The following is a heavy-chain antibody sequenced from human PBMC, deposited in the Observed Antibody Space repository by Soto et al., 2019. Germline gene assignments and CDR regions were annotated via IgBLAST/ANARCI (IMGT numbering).Heavy chain of an antibody. J-gene: IGHJ6*02. D-gene: IGHD6-19*01. CDR1: GFSFSRHG. V-gene: IGHV3-30-3*01. CDR3: ARDRSSTYYYYGMDL. CDR2: ISYDGSNR. Sequence: QVQLVESGGGVVQPGRSLRLSCAASGFSFSRHGMHWVRQAPGKGLEWVAVISYDGSNRDYADSVKGRFSISRDNSKNTVYLQMNSLRVEDSAVYYCARDRSSTYYYYGMDLWGQGTTVTVSS.